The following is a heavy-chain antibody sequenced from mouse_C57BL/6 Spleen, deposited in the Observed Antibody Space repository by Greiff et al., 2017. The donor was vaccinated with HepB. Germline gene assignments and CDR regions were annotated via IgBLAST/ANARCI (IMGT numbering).Heavy chain of an antibody. CDR3: ARGAYYGYEAWFAY. J-gene: IGHJ3*01. D-gene: IGHD2-2*01. CDR1: GYTFTSYW. V-gene: IGHV1-72*01. CDR2: IDPNSGGT. Sequence: QVQLQQPGAELVKPGASVKLSCKASGYTFTSYWMHWVKQRPGRGLEWIGRIDPNSGGTKYNEKFKSKATLTVDKPSSTAYMQLSSLTSEDSAVYYCARGAYYGYEAWFAYWGQGTLVTVSA.